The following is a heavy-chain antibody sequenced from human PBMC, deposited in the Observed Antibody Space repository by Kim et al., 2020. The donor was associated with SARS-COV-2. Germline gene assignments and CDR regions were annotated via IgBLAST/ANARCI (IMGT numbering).Heavy chain of an antibody. CDR1: GFTFSSHV. CDR2: LGGSEGGGL. CDR3: ARGQRQWPYYWFDS. V-gene: IGHV3-23*01. Sequence: GGSLRLSCAASGFTFSSHVMNWVRRPPGKGLEWVAGLGGSEGGGLHYAESVKGRFTISRDNSKNTLSLQMSSLRADDTAVYYCARGQRQWPYYWFDSWGQGTLVTVSS. D-gene: IGHD6-19*01. J-gene: IGHJ5*01.